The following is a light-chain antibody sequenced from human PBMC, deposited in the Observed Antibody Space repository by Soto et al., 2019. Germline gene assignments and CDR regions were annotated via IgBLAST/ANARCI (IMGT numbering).Light chain of an antibody. CDR3: CSYAGSYTLV. Sequence: QSALSQPRSVSGSPGQSVTISCTGTSSDVGDYNYVSCYQQHPGKAPKLMIYDVSERPSGVPDRFSASKSGNTASLTISGLQAEDEADYYCCSYAGSYTLVFGGGTKLTVL. CDR2: DVS. CDR1: SSDVGDYNY. J-gene: IGLJ2*01. V-gene: IGLV2-11*01.